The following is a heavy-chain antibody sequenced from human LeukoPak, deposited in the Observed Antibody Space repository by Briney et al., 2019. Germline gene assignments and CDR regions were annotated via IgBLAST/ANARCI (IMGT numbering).Heavy chain of an antibody. D-gene: IGHD3-10*01. V-gene: IGHV1-2*02. Sequence: ASVKVSCKASGYTFTGYYMHWVRQAPGQGLEWMGWINPNSGGTNYAQKFQGRVTMTRDTSINTAYMELSRLRSDDTAVYYCARDRRTMVRGVSNWFDPWGQGTLVTVSS. CDR2: INPNSGGT. J-gene: IGHJ5*02. CDR1: GYTFTGYY. CDR3: ARDRRTMVRGVSNWFDP.